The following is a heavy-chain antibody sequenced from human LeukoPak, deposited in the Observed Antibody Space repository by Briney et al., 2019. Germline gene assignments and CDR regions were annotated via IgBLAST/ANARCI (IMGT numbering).Heavy chain of an antibody. D-gene: IGHD3-10*01. CDR2: IIPIFGTA. V-gene: IGHV1-69*13. J-gene: IGHJ4*02. Sequence: SVKVSCKASGGTFSSYAISWVRQAPGQGLEWMGGIIPIFGTANYTQKLKGIVTITADESTSTAYMELSSLRSEDTAVYYCARATEYYGSGSYYNHWGQGTLVTVSS. CDR1: GGTFSSYA. CDR3: ARATEYYGSGSYYNH.